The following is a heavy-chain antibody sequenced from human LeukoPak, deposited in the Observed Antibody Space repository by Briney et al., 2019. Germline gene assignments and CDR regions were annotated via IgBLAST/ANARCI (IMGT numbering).Heavy chain of an antibody. Sequence: PGRSLRLSCAASGFTFSSYAMHWVRQAPGKGLEWVAVISYDGTDKYYADSVKGRFTISRDNSKNTLYLQMNSLRAEDTAVYYCARGFERCSSTSCRGKSKYYYYGMDVWGQGTTVTVSS. CDR1: GFTFSSYA. V-gene: IGHV3-30-3*01. J-gene: IGHJ6*02. CDR2: ISYDGTDK. CDR3: ARGFERCSSTSCRGKSKYYYYGMDV. D-gene: IGHD2-2*01.